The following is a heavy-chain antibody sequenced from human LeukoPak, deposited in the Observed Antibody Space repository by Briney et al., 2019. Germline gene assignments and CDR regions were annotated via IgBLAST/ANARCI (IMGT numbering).Heavy chain of an antibody. Sequence: ASVKVSCKASGYTFTGYYMHWVRQAPGQGLEWMGWINPNSGGTNYAQKFQGRVTMTRDTSISTAYMELSRLRSDDTAVYYCATIRDTALRYWYFDLWGRGTLVIVSS. CDR3: ATIRDTALRYWYFDL. D-gene: IGHD5-18*01. CDR2: INPNSGGT. CDR1: GYTFTGYY. J-gene: IGHJ2*01. V-gene: IGHV1-2*02.